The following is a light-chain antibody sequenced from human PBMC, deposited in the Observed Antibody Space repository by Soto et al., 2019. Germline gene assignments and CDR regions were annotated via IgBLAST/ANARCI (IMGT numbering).Light chain of an antibody. CDR2: TTN. CDR3: AAWDDSLNGHWV. Sequence: QSVLTQPPSASGTPGQRVTISCSGSSSNIGSNSVNWYQQLPGTAPKLLIYTTNQRPSGVPDRFSASKSGTSASLAISGLHSEDEADYYCAAWDDSLNGHWVFGGGTKLTVL. V-gene: IGLV1-44*01. J-gene: IGLJ3*02. CDR1: SSNIGSNS.